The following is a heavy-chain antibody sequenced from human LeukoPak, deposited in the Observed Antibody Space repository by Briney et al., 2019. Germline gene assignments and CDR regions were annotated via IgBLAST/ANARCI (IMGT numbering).Heavy chain of an antibody. J-gene: IGHJ4*02. CDR3: ARDSSGVGVDFDY. Sequence: PGGSLRLSCTVSGFTVSSNSMSWVRQAPGKGLEWVSFIYSGGSTHNSDSVKGRFTISRDNAKNSLYLQLNSLRAVDTAVYYCARDSSGVGVDFDYWGQGTLVTVSS. CDR2: IYSGGST. V-gene: IGHV3-53*01. D-gene: IGHD1-26*01. CDR1: GFTVSSNS.